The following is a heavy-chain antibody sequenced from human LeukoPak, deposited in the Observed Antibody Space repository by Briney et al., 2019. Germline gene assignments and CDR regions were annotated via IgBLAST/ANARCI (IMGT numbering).Heavy chain of an antibody. V-gene: IGHV3-48*01. J-gene: IGHJ4*02. Sequence: GGSLRLSCAAFGFTFRSYSMNWVRQAPGQGLEWLSYINSDNSKIYYADSVKGRFTISRDEAKNSLYLQMNSLRVENTAVYYCARDPDSGGGFDYWGQGTLVTVSS. CDR1: GFTFRSYS. CDR3: ARDPDSGGGFDY. CDR2: INSDNSKI. D-gene: IGHD1-14*01.